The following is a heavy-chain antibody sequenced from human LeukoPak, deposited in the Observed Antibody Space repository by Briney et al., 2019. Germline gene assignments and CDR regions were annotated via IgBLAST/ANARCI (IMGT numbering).Heavy chain of an antibody. Sequence: GGSLRLSCAASGFTFSSYWMHWVRQAPGKGLEWVSAISGSGGSTYNADSVKGRFTISRDNSKNTLYLQMNSLRAEDTAVYYCAKDLAYSSSSFFDYWGQGTLVTVSS. J-gene: IGHJ4*02. CDR1: GFTFSSYW. D-gene: IGHD6-6*01. CDR2: ISGSGGST. V-gene: IGHV3-23*01. CDR3: AKDLAYSSSSFFDY.